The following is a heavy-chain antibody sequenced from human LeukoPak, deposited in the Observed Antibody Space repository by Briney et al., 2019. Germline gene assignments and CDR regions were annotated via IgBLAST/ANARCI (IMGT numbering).Heavy chain of an antibody. CDR2: TSGSDGST. Sequence: PGGSLRLPCAASGFIFSNYAMSWVRQAPGKGLEWVSTTSGSDGSTYYADSVKGRFTISRDNSKNTLYLQMNSLRVDDTAVYYCAKLRSGDPVAATNYWGQGTLVTVSS. CDR3: AKLRSGDPVAATNY. D-gene: IGHD2-15*01. J-gene: IGHJ4*02. CDR1: GFIFSNYA. V-gene: IGHV3-23*01.